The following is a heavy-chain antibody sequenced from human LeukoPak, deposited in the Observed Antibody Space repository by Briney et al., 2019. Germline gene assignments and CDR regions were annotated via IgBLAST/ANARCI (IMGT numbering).Heavy chain of an antibody. V-gene: IGHV3-7*01. D-gene: IGHD3-16*01. CDR3: ARVYERFYYYMDV. Sequence: GGSLRLSCAASGFTFSSYWMSWVRQAPGKGLEWVANIKQDGSEKYYVDSVKGRFTISRDNAKNPLYLQMNSLRAEDTAVYYCARVYERFYYYMDVWGKGTTVTVSS. CDR1: GFTFSSYW. CDR2: IKQDGSEK. J-gene: IGHJ6*03.